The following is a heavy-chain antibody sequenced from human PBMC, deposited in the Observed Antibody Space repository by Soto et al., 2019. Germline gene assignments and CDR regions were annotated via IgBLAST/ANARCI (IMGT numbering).Heavy chain of an antibody. J-gene: IGHJ6*03. V-gene: IGHV3-7*01. CDR3: ARNADYDFWSGYYTGFQYYYYYMDV. CDR1: GFTFSSYW. CDR2: IKQDGSEK. D-gene: IGHD3-3*01. Sequence: EVQLVESGGGLVQPGGSLRLSCAASGFTFSSYWMSWVRQAPGKGLEWVANIKQDGSEKYYVDSVKGRFTISRDNAKNSLYLQMNSLRAEDTAVHYCARNADYDFWSGYYTGFQYYYYYMDVWGKGTTVTVSS.